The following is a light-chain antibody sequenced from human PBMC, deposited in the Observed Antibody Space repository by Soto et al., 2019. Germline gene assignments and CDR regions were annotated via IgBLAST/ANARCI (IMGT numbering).Light chain of an antibody. V-gene: IGLV1-44*01. CDR1: SSNIGSNT. CDR3: AAWDDRLDGWV. CDR2: SNN. J-gene: IGLJ3*02. Sequence: QSVLTQPPSASGTPGQRVTISCSGSSSNIGSNTVNWYQQLPGTAPKPLIYSNNQRSSGVPDRFSCSKSGTSASLAISGLQSEDEADYYCAAWDDRLDGWVFGGGTKLTVL.